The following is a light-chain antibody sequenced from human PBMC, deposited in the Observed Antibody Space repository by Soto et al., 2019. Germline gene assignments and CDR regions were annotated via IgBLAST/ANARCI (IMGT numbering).Light chain of an antibody. Sequence: DIQRPQSPPPVSASVGDRLTIIRGASQGIISWLAWYQQKQEKAPKLVIYDASSLQSGVPSRFSGSGSGTDFTLTISSLQPEDFATYYCQQANNFPLTFGGGTKVDIK. V-gene: IGKV1-12*01. CDR3: QQANNFPLT. J-gene: IGKJ4*01. CDR1: QGIISW. CDR2: DAS.